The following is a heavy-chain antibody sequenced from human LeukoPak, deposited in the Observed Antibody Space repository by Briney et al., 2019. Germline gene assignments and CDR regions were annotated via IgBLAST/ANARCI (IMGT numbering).Heavy chain of an antibody. Sequence: GGSLRLSCAASGFPFSTYEMDWVRQAPGKGLEWVSYISSSDNTIYYADSVKGRFTISRDNAKNPLYLQMNSLRAEDTAVYYCASLWELTDYWGQGTLVTVSS. J-gene: IGHJ4*02. V-gene: IGHV3-48*03. CDR2: ISSSDNTI. D-gene: IGHD1-26*01. CDR3: ASLWELTDY. CDR1: GFPFSTYE.